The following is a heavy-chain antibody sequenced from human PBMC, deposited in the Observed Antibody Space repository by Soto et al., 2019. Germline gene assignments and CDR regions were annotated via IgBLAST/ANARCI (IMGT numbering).Heavy chain of an antibody. Sequence: GASVKVSCKASGGTFSSYAISWVRQAPGQGLEWMGGIIPIFGTANYAQKFQGRVTITADESTSTAYMELSSLRSEDTAVYYCARVTMVRGVPRYYGMDVWGQGTTVTVSS. J-gene: IGHJ6*02. CDR3: ARVTMVRGVPRYYGMDV. D-gene: IGHD3-10*01. CDR2: IIPIFGTA. V-gene: IGHV1-69*13. CDR1: GGTFSSYA.